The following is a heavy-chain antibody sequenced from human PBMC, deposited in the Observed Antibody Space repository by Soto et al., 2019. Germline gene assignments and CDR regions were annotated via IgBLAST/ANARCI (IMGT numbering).Heavy chain of an antibody. V-gene: IGHV2-5*02. J-gene: IGHJ5*02. CDR1: GFSLTTSGVA. CDR2: IYWDDDK. CDR3: AHAFTYGRDWFRNWFGP. D-gene: IGHD3-9*01. Sequence: QITLKESGPTLVKPTQTLTLTCTFSGFSLTTSGVAVAWIRQPPGKALEWLALIYWDDDKGYSPSLRGRLTIPKDTSKNQVVLRMTNMDPVDTATYYCAHAFTYGRDWFRNWFGPWGQGTLVTVSS.